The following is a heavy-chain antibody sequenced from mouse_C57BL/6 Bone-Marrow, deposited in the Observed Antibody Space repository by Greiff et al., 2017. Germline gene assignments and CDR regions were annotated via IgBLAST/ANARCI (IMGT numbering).Heavy chain of an antibody. V-gene: IGHV8-8*01. CDR3: ARMVTGDMDY. CDR1: GFSLSTFGMG. D-gene: IGHD2-2*01. J-gene: IGHJ4*01. CDR2: IWWDDDK. Sequence: QVTLKESGPGILQPSQTLSLTCFFSGFSLSTFGMGVGWLRQPSGNGLEWLAHIWWDDDKYYNPALKSRLSIFKDTSKNQVFLQIANVDTADTTTYYWARMVTGDMDYWGQGTSVTVSS.